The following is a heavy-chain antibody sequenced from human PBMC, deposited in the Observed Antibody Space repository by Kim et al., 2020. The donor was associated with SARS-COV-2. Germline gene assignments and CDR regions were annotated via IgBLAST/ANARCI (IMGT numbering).Heavy chain of an antibody. CDR3: AKGGSSSWFSV. Sequence: GGSLRLSCAASGITFSGSPMSWVRQIPGKGLEWVAGISGTGGSTYYADSVQGRFTVTRDNSKNVLYLQMNSLRAEDSALYFCAKGGSSSWFSVWGQGT. CDR2: ISGTGGST. D-gene: IGHD6-13*01. V-gene: IGHV3-23*01. CDR1: GITFSGSP. J-gene: IGHJ4*02.